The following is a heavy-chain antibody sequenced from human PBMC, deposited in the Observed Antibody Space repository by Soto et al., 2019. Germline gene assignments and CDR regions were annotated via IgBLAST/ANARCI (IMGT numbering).Heavy chain of an antibody. V-gene: IGHV4-39*01. J-gene: IGHJ4*02. CDR3: ARLHGYSGYEFDY. CDR2: IYYSGST. CDR1: GGSISSSSYY. D-gene: IGHD5-12*01. Sequence: QLQLQESGPGLVKPSETLSLTCTVSGGSISSSSYYWGWIRQPPGKGLEWIGSIYYSGSTYYNPSLKSRVTISVDTSKNQFSLKLSSVTAADTAVYYCARLHGYSGYEFDYWGQGTLVTVSS.